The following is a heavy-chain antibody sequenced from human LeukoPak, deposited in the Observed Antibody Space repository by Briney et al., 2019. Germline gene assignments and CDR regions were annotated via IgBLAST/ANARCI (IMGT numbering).Heavy chain of an antibody. D-gene: IGHD1-14*01. J-gene: IGHJ4*02. CDR1: GGSFSGYY. V-gene: IGHV4-59*01. Sequence: SETLSLTCAVYGGSFSGYYWSWIRQPPGKGLEWIGYIYYSGSTNYNPSLKSRVTISVDTSKNQFSLKLSSVTAADTAVYYCARDPLNRYFDYWGQGTLVTVSS. CDR2: IYYSGST. CDR3: ARDPLNRYFDY.